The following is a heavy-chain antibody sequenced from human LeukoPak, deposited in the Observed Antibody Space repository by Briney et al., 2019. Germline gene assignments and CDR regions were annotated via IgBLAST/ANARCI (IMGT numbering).Heavy chain of an antibody. D-gene: IGHD6-19*01. CDR3: ARDWEQWLVLGY. J-gene: IGHJ4*02. CDR2: ISGSGGNT. Sequence: GGSLRLSCAASGFTFNNFAMSWVRQAPGKGLEWVSGISGSGGNTHYADSVKGRFTISRDNSKNTLYLQMNSLRAEDTAVYYCARDWEQWLVLGYWGQGTLVTVSS. CDR1: GFTFNNFA. V-gene: IGHV3-23*01.